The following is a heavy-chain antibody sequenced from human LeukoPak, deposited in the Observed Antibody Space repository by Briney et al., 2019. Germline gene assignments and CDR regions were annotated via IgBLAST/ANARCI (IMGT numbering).Heavy chain of an antibody. V-gene: IGHV3-30-3*01. D-gene: IGHD3-10*01. CDR3: AIPPTPYYGSGSDAFDI. J-gene: IGHJ3*02. Sequence: PGGSLRLSCAASGFTFSSYSMHWVRQAPGKGLEWVAVISNDGYNKYNADSVKGRFTISRDNSKNTLYLQMNSLRAEDTAVYYCAIPPTPYYGSGSDAFDIWGQGTMVTVSS. CDR2: ISNDGYNK. CDR1: GFTFSSYS.